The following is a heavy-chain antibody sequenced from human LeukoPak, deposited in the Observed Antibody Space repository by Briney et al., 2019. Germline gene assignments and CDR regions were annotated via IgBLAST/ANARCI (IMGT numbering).Heavy chain of an antibody. CDR2: VIPILGVE. J-gene: IGHJ4*02. D-gene: IGHD3-22*01. V-gene: IGHV1-69*04. CDR3: ARFNYYDSSGYWAPFDN. Sequence: SVKVSCKASGGAFTNYAINWVRQAPGQGLEWMGRVIPILGVENYAQKFQGRVTITADESTSTAYMELSSLRSEDTAVYYCARFNYYDSSGYWAPFDNWGQGTLVTVSS. CDR1: GGAFTNYA.